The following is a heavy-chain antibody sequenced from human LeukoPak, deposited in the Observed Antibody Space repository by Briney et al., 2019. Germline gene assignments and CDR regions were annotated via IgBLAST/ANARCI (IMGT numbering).Heavy chain of an antibody. CDR3: AGDIRYFDWVDAFDI. Sequence: GGSLRFSCAASGFTFSSYSMNWVHQAPRKGLKWVSSISSSSGYIYYADSVKSRFTISRDNAKNSLYLQMNSLRAEDTAVYHGAGDIRYFDWVDAFDIWGQGTMVTVSS. D-gene: IGHD3-9*01. CDR1: GFTFSSYS. V-gene: IGHV3-21*01. CDR2: ISSSSGYI. J-gene: IGHJ3*02.